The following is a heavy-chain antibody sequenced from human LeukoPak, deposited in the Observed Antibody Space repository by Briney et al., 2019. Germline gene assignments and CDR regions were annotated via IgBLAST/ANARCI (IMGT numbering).Heavy chain of an antibody. CDR1: GFTFSSYA. D-gene: IGHD3-22*01. CDR3: ARGVSSAYYSPAY. J-gene: IGHJ4*02. Sequence: GGSLRLSCAVSGFTFSSYAMNWVRQAPGKGLEWVSIVSGNGVNTYYADSVKGRFTISRDNSKSTLYLQMSSLRAEDTAVYYCARGVSSAYYSPAYWGQGTLVTVSS. CDR2: VSGNGVNT. V-gene: IGHV3-23*01.